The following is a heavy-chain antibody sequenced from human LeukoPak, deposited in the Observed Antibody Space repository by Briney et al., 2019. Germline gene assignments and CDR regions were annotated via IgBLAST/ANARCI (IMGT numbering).Heavy chain of an antibody. CDR1: GYTVTSYY. J-gene: IGHJ5*02. CDR2: VNPSGGST. CDR3: ARDNSVGDNAWWFDP. Sequence: ASVTVSCTASGYTVTSYYMYWVRQAPGQGLDGMGIVNPSGGSTSYAQKFQGRVTMTRDTSTDTAYMELSSLRSEDRAIYYCARDNSVGDNAWWFDPWGQGTLVTVSS. D-gene: IGHD1-26*01. V-gene: IGHV1-46*01.